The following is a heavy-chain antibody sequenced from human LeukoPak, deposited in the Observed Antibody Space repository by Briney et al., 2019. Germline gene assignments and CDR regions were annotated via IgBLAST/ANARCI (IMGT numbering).Heavy chain of an antibody. J-gene: IGHJ4*02. Sequence: GGSLRLSCAASGFTFSSYAMHWVRQAPGKGLEWVAVISYDGSSEYYADSMRGRFTISRDNSKNTLYLQMNSLGAEVTAVYHCAREDDYALDYWGQGTLVTVSS. D-gene: IGHD4-17*01. V-gene: IGHV3-30-3*01. CDR1: GFTFSSYA. CDR2: ISYDGSSE. CDR3: AREDDYALDY.